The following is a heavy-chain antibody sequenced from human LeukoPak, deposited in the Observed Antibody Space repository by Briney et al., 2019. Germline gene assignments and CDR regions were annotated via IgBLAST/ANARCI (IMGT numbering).Heavy chain of an antibody. D-gene: IGHD4-17*01. CDR2: INPSGGST. CDR1: GYTFTGYY. Sequence: ASVKVSCKASGYTFTGYYMHWVRQAPGQGLEWMGIINPSGGSTSHAQKLQGRVTMTRDTSTSTVYMELSSLRSEDTAVYYCARDRGGDYGRGRYYYYYYMDVWGKGTTVTVSS. J-gene: IGHJ6*03. CDR3: ARDRGGDYGRGRYYYYYYMDV. V-gene: IGHV1-46*01.